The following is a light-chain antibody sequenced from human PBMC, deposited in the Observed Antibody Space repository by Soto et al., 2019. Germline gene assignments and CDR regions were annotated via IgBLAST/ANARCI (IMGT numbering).Light chain of an antibody. CDR3: QQSYSTLTCT. Sequence: EIVLTQSPGTLSLSPGERASLSCRASQSVYNNYLAWYQHKPGQAPRLLIYAASSRATGIPDRFSGSGSGTDFTLTISSLQPEDFATYYCQQSYSTLTCTFGQGTKVDNK. CDR1: QSVYNNY. J-gene: IGKJ1*01. V-gene: IGKV3-20*01. CDR2: AAS.